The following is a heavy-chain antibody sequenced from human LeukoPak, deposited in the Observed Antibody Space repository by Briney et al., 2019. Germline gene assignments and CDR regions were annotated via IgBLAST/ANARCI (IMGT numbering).Heavy chain of an antibody. Sequence: ASVKVSCKASGYTFTSYGISWARQAPGQGLEWMGWISAYNGNTNYAQKLQGRVTMTTDTSTSTAYMELRSLRSDDTAVYYCARDGAVAGTPLNGYWGQGTLVTVSS. J-gene: IGHJ4*02. D-gene: IGHD6-19*01. CDR2: ISAYNGNT. CDR1: GYTFTSYG. V-gene: IGHV1-18*01. CDR3: ARDGAVAGTPLNGY.